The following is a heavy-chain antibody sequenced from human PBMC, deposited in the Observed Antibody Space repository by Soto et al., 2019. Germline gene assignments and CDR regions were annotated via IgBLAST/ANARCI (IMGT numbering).Heavy chain of an antibody. J-gene: IGHJ3*01. D-gene: IGHD4-17*01. CDR1: GFAFSSYA. CDR2: ISDAAGSA. V-gene: IGHV3-23*04. CDR3: ARPYGGKIGDAPDL. Sequence: EVQLVESGGGLVQPGGSLRLSCVASGFAFSSYAMSWVRQVPGKGLEWVSTISDAAGSAYYVDSVKGRFTISRDNSKKTLYLHMNSLRAEDSAVYYCARPYGGKIGDAPDLWGPGTRVTVSS.